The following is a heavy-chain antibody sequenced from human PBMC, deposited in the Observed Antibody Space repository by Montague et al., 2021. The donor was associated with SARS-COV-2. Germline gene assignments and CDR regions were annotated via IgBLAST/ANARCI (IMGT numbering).Heavy chain of an antibody. J-gene: IGHJ4*02. CDR3: ARTSASSDY. CDR2: SYHRSKWYN. D-gene: IGHD1-26*01. Sequence: CAISGDSVSMNSAACNWIRQSPSRGLEWLGRSYHRSKWYNDYAVSVKSRITINPDTSKNQISLQLNSVTPEDTAVYYCARTSASSDYWGQGTLVTVSS. V-gene: IGHV6-1*01. CDR1: GDSVSMNSAA.